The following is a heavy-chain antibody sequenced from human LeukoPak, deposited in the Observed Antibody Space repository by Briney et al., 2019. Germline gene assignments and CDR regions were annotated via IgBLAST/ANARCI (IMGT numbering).Heavy chain of an antibody. CDR3: AMNFASGSYGPFDY. CDR2: IYPGDSDT. CDR1: GYSFTNYW. Sequence: GEPLKISCKGSGYSFTNYWIGWVRQMPGKGLEWMGIIYPGDSDTRYSPSFQGQVTISADKAITTACLRWSSLKASDTAMYYCAMNFASGSYGPFDYWGQGTLVTVPS. V-gene: IGHV5-51*01. J-gene: IGHJ4*02. D-gene: IGHD3-10*01.